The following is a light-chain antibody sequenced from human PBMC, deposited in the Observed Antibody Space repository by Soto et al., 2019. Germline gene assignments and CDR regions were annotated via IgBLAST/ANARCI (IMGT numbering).Light chain of an antibody. Sequence: HSALTQPPSASGAAGQAVTISCTGTSSDVGGYNYVSWYQQHPGKAPKLMIYEVSKRPSGVPDRFSGSKSGNTASLTVSGLQAEDEADYYCSSYAGSNNLVFGGGTKVTVL. V-gene: IGLV2-8*01. J-gene: IGLJ2*01. CDR1: SSDVGGYNY. CDR3: SSYAGSNNLV. CDR2: EVS.